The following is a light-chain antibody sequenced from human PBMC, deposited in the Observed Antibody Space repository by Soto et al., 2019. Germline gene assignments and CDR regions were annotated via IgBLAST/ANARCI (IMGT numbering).Light chain of an antibody. J-gene: IGKJ5*01. V-gene: IGKV3-15*01. Sequence: EIVMTQSPATLSVSPRERATLSCRASQSVSSNLAWYQQKPGQAPRLLIYGASTRATGIPARFSGSGSGTEFTLTISSLQSEDFAVYYCQQYNNWPPLPFGQGTRLEIK. CDR3: QQYNNWPPLP. CDR1: QSVSSN. CDR2: GAS.